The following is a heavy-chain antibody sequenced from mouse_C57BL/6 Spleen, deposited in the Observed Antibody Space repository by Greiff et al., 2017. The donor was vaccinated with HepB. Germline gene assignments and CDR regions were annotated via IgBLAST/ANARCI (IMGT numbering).Heavy chain of an antibody. CDR2: IYPRSGNT. Sequence: QVHVKQSGAELARPGASVKLSCKASGYTFTSYGISWVKQRTGQGLEWIGEIYPRSGNTYYNEKFKGKATLTADKSSSTAYMELRSLTSEDSAVYFCAQDSSGWRDYWGQGTTLTVSS. V-gene: IGHV1-81*01. CDR1: GYTFTSYG. CDR3: AQDSSGWRDY. J-gene: IGHJ2*01. D-gene: IGHD3-2*02.